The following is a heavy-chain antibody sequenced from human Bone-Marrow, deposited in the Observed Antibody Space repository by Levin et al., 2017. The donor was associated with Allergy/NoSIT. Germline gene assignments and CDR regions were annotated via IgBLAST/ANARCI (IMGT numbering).Heavy chain of an antibody. V-gene: IGHV3-15*01. CDR1: GFTFSNAW. D-gene: IGHD1-1*01. CDR3: TTGGILQLERRDY. CDR2: VRSKSDGGTI. Sequence: GESLKISCEASGFTFSNAWMSWVRKAPGKGLEWVGRVRSKSDGGTIDLAAPVKGRFSVSRDDSRNTVYLQMNSLRTEDTGVYYCTTGGILQLERRDYWGQGTLVTVSS. J-gene: IGHJ4*02.